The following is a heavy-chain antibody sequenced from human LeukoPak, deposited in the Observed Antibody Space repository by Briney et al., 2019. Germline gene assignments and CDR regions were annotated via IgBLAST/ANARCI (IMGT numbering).Heavy chain of an antibody. V-gene: IGHV4-34*01. CDR3: EDGIRYFDWLLYPSPFDY. CDR1: GGSFSGYY. D-gene: IGHD3-9*01. J-gene: IGHJ4*02. CDR2: INHSGST. Sequence: SETLSLTCAVYGGSFSGYYWSWIRQPPGKGLEWIGEINHSGSTNYNPSLKSRVTISVDTSKNQFSLKLSSVTAADTSFFQAEDGIRYFDWLLYPSPFDYWGQGTLVTVSS.